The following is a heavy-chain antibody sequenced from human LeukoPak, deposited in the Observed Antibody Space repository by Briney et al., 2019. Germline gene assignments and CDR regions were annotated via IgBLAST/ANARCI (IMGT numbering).Heavy chain of an antibody. D-gene: IGHD3-22*01. Sequence: PSETLSLTCTVSGGSISSYYWSWIRQPAGKGLEWIGRIYTSGSTNYNPSLKSRVTMSVDTSKNQFSLKLSSVTAADTAVYYCARVPLTLSDSSGYYYFDYWGQGILVTVSS. V-gene: IGHV4-4*07. CDR2: IYTSGST. CDR3: ARVPLTLSDSSGYYYFDY. J-gene: IGHJ4*02. CDR1: GGSISSYY.